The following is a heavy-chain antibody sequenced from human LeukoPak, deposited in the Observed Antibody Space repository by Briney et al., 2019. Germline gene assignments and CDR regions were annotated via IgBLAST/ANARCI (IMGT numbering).Heavy chain of an antibody. CDR3: AKDGTYSSGWFDY. Sequence: GGSLRLSCAASGFTFSSSAMSWVRQVPGKGLEWVSGISASGGSTSYADSVRGRFTISRDNSKNTLYLQMNSLRAEDTAVYYCAKDGTYSSGWFDYWGQGTLVTVSS. CDR2: ISASGGST. J-gene: IGHJ4*02. D-gene: IGHD6-19*01. CDR1: GFTFSSSA. V-gene: IGHV3-23*01.